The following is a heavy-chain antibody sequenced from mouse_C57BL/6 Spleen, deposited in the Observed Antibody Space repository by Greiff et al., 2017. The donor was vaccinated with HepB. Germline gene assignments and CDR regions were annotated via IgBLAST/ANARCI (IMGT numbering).Heavy chain of an antibody. CDR1: GYTFTDYE. CDR3: TRGGWLSYGYFDV. J-gene: IGHJ1*03. Sequence: QVQLKQSGAELVRPGASVTLSCKASGYTFTDYEMHWVKQTPVHGLEWIGAIDPETGGTAYNQKFKGKAILTADKSSSTAYMELRSLTSEDAAVYYCTRGGWLSYGYFDVWGTGTTVTVSS. D-gene: IGHD2-3*01. CDR2: IDPETGGT. V-gene: IGHV1-15*01.